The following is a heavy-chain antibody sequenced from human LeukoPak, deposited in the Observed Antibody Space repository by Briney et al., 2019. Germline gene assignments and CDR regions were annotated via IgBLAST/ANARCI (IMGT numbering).Heavy chain of an antibody. CDR1: GYSFSDSW. D-gene: IGHD6-13*01. Sequence: GESLKISCKASGYSFSDSWIGWVRQMPGKGLEWMGIIYPGDSDTRYSPSFQGQVTISADKSISTTYLQWSSLRASDTAMYYCVRSSSWNAVNYWGQGTVVSVSS. V-gene: IGHV5-51*01. CDR3: VRSSSWNAVNY. CDR2: IYPGDSDT. J-gene: IGHJ4*02.